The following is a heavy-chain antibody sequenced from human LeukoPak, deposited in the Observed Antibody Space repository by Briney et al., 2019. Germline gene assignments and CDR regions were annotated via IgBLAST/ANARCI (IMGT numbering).Heavy chain of an antibody. V-gene: IGHV3-48*01. CDR1: GFSFSNHS. Sequence: GGSLRLSCAASGFSFSNHSMNWVRQAPGKGLEWVSYISNSASAKYYAASVKGRFTISRDNGKNSLYLQMNCLRAEDTAVYYCARMSGSRLPGYWGQGTLVTVSS. CDR3: ARMSGSRLPGY. J-gene: IGHJ4*02. CDR2: ISNSASAK. D-gene: IGHD3-3*01.